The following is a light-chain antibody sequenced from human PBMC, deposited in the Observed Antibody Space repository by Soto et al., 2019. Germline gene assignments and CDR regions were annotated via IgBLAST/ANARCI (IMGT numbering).Light chain of an antibody. J-gene: IGKJ4*01. Sequence: DIQMTQSPSSLSASLGDRVTITCRASQSISRYLNWYQQRPGKAPKFLIYAASNLQIGVPSRFSGSGFGTDFTLTISSLQPEDFATYYCQQSHSTPLTFGGGPKVDIK. V-gene: IGKV1-39*01. CDR2: AAS. CDR1: QSISRY. CDR3: QQSHSTPLT.